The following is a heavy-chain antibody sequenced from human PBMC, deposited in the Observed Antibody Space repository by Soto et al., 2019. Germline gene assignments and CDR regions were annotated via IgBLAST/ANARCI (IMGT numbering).Heavy chain of an antibody. CDR1: GYKFTSSW. J-gene: IGHJ5*01. Sequence: GESLKIAGRTSGYKFTSSWMAWVRQMPGKGLEWMGIIFPSDSDTRYSPSFQGQVTIAADRSTSTVFLQWASLKASDTAVYFCARKDKSGYFNWFDSWGQGTLVTVSS. CDR3: ARKDKSGYFNWFDS. D-gene: IGHD3-22*01. CDR2: IFPSDSDT. V-gene: IGHV5-51*01.